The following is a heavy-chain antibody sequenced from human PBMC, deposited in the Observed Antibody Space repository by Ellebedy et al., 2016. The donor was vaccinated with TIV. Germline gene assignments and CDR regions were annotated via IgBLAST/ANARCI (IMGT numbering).Heavy chain of an antibody. CDR1: GYTFTSHR. D-gene: IGHD3-16*01. V-gene: IGHV1-18*04. J-gene: IGHJ4*02. CDR3: ARGWASWYDY. CDR2: ITTDSGST. Sequence: ASVKVSCKASGYTFTSHRISWLRQAPGQGLEWLGWITTDSGSTVYAERLRDRVTLTRDTSTSAAYMVLRSLRSDDTAVYYCARGWASWYDYWGQGTLVTVSS.